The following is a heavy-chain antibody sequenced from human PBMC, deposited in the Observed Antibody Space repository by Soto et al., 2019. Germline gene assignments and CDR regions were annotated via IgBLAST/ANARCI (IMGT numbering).Heavy chain of an antibody. Sequence: GGSLRLSCAASGFTFSSYSMNWDRQAPGKGLEWVSYISSSSSTIYYADSVKGRFTISRDNAKNSLFLQMNSLRAEDTAVYYCARDGVAGYYYYYSMDVWGQGTTVTVSS. J-gene: IGHJ6*02. CDR3: ARDGVAGYYYYYSMDV. D-gene: IGHD6-19*01. V-gene: IGHV3-48*01. CDR1: GFTFSSYS. CDR2: ISSSSSTI.